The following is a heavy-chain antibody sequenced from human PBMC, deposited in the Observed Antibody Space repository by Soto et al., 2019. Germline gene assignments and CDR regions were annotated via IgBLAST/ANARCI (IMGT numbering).Heavy chain of an antibody. CDR1: GGSISSGGYY. CDR3: ARSRILTGSFDY. Sequence: PSETLSLTCTVSGGSISSGGYYWSWIRQHPGKGLEWIGYIYYSGSTYYNPSLKSRVTISQDTSKNQFSLKLTSVTAADTTVYYCARSRILTGSFDYWAREPWSPSPQ. D-gene: IGHD3-9*01. J-gene: IGHJ4*02. CDR2: IYYSGST. V-gene: IGHV4-31*03.